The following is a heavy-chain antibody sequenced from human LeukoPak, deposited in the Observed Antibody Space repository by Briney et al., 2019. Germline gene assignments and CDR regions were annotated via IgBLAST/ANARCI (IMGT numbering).Heavy chain of an antibody. CDR3: AKDLAGSGSYSFDY. J-gene: IGHJ4*02. Sequence: GGSLRLSCAASGFTFSNYAMNRLRQAPGRGLKWVSAISGSGGSTYYADSVKGRFTISRDNSKNTLYLQMNSLRAEDTAVYYCAKDLAGSGSYSFDYWGQGTLVTVSS. CDR2: ISGSGGST. D-gene: IGHD1-26*01. V-gene: IGHV3-23*01. CDR1: GFTFSNYA.